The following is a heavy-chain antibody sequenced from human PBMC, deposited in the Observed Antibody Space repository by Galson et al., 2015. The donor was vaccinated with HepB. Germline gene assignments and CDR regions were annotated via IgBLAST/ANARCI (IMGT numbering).Heavy chain of an antibody. V-gene: IGHV1-3*01. CDR1: GYTFTSYA. D-gene: IGHD4-17*01. CDR3: AREDYGDYAFDY. CDR2: INAGNGNT. Sequence: SVKVSCKASGYTFTSYAMHWVRQAPGQRLEWMGWINAGNGNTKYSQKFQGRVTITRDTSASTAYMELSSLRSEDTAVYYCAREDYGDYAFDYWGQGTLVTVSS. J-gene: IGHJ4*02.